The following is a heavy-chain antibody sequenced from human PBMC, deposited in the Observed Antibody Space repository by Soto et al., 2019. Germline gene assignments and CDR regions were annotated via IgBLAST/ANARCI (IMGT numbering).Heavy chain of an antibody. CDR3: ACTFGTFLVYYGMDV. J-gene: IGHJ6*02. Sequence: ASVKVSCKASGGTFSSYAISWVRQAPGQGLEWMGEIISIFGTANYAQKFQGRVTITADESTSTAYMELSSLRSDDTAVYYCACTFGTFLVYYGMDVWAQGTTVTVSS. D-gene: IGHD1-1*01. CDR1: GGTFSSYA. CDR2: IISIFGTA. V-gene: IGHV1-69*13.